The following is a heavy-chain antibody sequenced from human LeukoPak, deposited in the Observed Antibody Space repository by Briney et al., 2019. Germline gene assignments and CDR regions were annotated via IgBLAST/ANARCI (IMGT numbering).Heavy chain of an antibody. J-gene: IGHJ4*02. CDR1: GGSISSSSYY. Sequence: SETLSLTCTVSGGSISSSSYYWGWIRQPPGKGLEWIGSIYYSGSTYYKPSLKSRVTISIDTSKNHFSLNLRSVTAADTAVYYFARTLHTSGRCPFDYWGQGVLVNVSS. CDR3: ARTLHTSGRCPFDY. CDR2: IYYSGST. V-gene: IGHV4-39*02. D-gene: IGHD6-25*01.